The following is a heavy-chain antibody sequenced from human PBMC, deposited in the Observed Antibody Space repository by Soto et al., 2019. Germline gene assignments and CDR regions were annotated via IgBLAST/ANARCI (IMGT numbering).Heavy chain of an antibody. CDR2: ISAYNGNT. CDR1: GYTFTSYG. D-gene: IGHD3-10*01. V-gene: IGHV1-18*01. J-gene: IGHJ4*02. CDR3: ARDCTYYYGSGSYCRGYY. Sequence: GASVKVSCKASGYTFTSYGISWVRQAPGQGLEWMGWISAYNGNTNYAQKLQGRVTMTTDTSTSTAYMELRSLRSDDTAVYYCARDCTYYYGSGSYCRGYYWGQGTLVTVSS.